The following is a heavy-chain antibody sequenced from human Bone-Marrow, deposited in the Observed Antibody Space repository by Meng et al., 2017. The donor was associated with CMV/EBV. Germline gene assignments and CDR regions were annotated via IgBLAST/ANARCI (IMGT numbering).Heavy chain of an antibody. V-gene: IGHV4-39*07. CDR3: ARGLPDNYDFWSGYYGYYYYGMDV. D-gene: IGHD3-3*01. CDR2: IYYSGST. Sequence: SETLSLTCTVSGGSISSSSYYWGWIRQPPGKGLEWIGSIYYSGSTYYNPSLKSRVTISVDTSKNQFSLKLSSVTAADTAVYYCARGLPDNYDFWSGYYGYYYYGMDVWGQGTTVTVSS. J-gene: IGHJ6*02. CDR1: GGSISSSSYY.